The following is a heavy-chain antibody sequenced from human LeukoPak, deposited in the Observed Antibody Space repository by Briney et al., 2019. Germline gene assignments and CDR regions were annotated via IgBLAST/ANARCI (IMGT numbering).Heavy chain of an antibody. CDR2: IYTDDSDT. CDR1: GYSFTRNW. V-gene: IGHV5-51*01. Sequence: GESLKISCEASGYSFTRNWIGWVRQMPGKGLEWMGIIYTDDSDTRYSPSFQGQVTISADKSTSTAYLQWSSLKASDTAMYYCARGTGCSGGNCDPDAFDIWGQGTRVTVSS. D-gene: IGHD2-15*01. J-gene: IGHJ3*02. CDR3: ARGTGCSGGNCDPDAFDI.